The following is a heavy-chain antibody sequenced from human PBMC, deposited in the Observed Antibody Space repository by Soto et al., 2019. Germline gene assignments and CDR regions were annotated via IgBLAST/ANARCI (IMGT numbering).Heavy chain of an antibody. CDR1: GFTFSSYA. J-gene: IGHJ4*02. D-gene: IGHD1-1*01. Sequence: VGSLRLSCAASGFTFSSYAMRLVRQAPGKGLEWVSSISGSGGGTYYADSVKGRFTFSRDNSKNTLYLQMNSLRAEDTAVYYCAKFGMATTKRSPPYYIDYWGQGALVTVSS. CDR3: AKFGMATTKRSPPYYIDY. V-gene: IGHV3-23*01. CDR2: ISGSGGGT.